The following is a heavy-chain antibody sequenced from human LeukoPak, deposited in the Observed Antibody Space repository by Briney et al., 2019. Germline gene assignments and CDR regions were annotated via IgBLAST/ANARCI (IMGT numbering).Heavy chain of an antibody. J-gene: IGHJ3*02. CDR1: GFSFSAYG. CDR2: ILYDGSEE. CDR3: ARDRSGIYDAFDI. V-gene: IGHV3-33*01. D-gene: IGHD1-14*01. Sequence: PGGSLRLSCVASGFSFSAYGMHWVRQAPGKGLEWVAGILYDGSEEYYADSVKGRFTISRDNSKSTLYLQMNSLRAEDTAVYYCARDRSGIYDAFDIWGQGTMVTVSS.